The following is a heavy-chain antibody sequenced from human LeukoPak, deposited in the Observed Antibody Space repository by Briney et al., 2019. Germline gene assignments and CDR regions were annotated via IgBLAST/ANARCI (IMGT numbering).Heavy chain of an antibody. Sequence: SETLSLTCGVYGGSFSGYYWSWIRQPPGKGLEWIGKINHSGSTNYNPSLKSRVTISVDTSKNQFYLKLSSVTAADTAVYYCASWEGSQGGYCSCTSCYTGFYWGQGTLVTVSS. J-gene: IGHJ4*02. CDR2: INHSGST. CDR3: ASWEGSQGGYCSCTSCYTGFY. CDR1: GGSFSGYY. V-gene: IGHV4-34*01. D-gene: IGHD2-2*02.